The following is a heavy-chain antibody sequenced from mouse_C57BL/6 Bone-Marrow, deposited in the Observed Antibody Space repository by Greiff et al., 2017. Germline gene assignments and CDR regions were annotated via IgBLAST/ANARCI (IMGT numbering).Heavy chain of an antibody. V-gene: IGHV5-9*01. D-gene: IGHD1-1*01. CDR1: GFTFSSYT. CDR2: LSGGGGNT. Sequence: EVQRVESGGGLVKPGGSLTLSCAASGFTFSSYTMSWVRQTPEKRLQWVAALSGGGGNTYYPDSVKGRVTISRENDKNILYLQMSSQRSEDTALYYCSRQVTTVLATKYFDVWGTGTTVTVSS. CDR3: SRQVTTVLATKYFDV. J-gene: IGHJ1*03.